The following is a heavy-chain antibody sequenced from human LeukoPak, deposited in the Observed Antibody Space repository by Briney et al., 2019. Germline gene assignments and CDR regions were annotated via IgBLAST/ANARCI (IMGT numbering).Heavy chain of an antibody. CDR2: IYTSGST. Sequence: SETLSVTCTVSGGSISSYYWSWIRQPAGKGLERIGRIYTSGSTNYNPSLKSRVTMSVDTSKNQFSLKLSSVTAADTAVYYCAREAPYYDFWPTPFDYWGQGTLVTVSS. D-gene: IGHD3-3*01. CDR1: GGSISSYY. CDR3: AREAPYYDFWPTPFDY. J-gene: IGHJ4*02. V-gene: IGHV4-4*07.